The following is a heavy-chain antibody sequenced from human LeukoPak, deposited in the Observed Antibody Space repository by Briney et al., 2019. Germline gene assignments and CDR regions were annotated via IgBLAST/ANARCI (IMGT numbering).Heavy chain of an antibody. D-gene: IGHD6-13*01. CDR3: AVGVAPVSDV. J-gene: IGHJ6*04. CDR2: INHSGST. Sequence: KSSETLSLTCAVYGGSFSGYYWSWIRQPPGKWLEWIGEINHSGSTNYNPSLKSRVTISVDTSKNQFSLKLSSVTAADTAVYYCAVGVAPVSDVWGKGTTVTVSS. CDR1: GGSFSGYY. V-gene: IGHV4-34*01.